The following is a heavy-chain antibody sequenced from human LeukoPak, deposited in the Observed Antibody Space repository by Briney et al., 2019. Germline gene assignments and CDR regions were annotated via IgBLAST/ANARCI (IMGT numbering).Heavy chain of an antibody. CDR1: GSAVSSDDHF. J-gene: IGHJ4*02. D-gene: IGHD3-9*01. Sequence: SETLSLTCAVSGSAVSSDDHFWSWIRQPPGRGLEWIGYIYHRGSSSYNPSLRSRVTVSLDKSRNQFSLNLYSVTAADTAVYYCARAPYDILTGYFLFDSWGQGTLITVSS. CDR2: IYHRGSS. V-gene: IGHV4-30-2*01. CDR3: ARAPYDILTGYFLFDS.